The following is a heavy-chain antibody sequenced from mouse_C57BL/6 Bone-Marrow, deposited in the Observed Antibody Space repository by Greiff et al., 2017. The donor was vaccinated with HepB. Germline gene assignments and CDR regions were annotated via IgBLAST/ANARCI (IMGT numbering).Heavy chain of an antibody. CDR2: INPNNGGT. D-gene: IGHD2-3*01. CDR1: GYTFTDYN. V-gene: IGHV1-18*01. CDR3: ARGYDGYYPWYFDV. J-gene: IGHJ1*03. Sequence: VQLQQSGPELVKPGASVKIPCKASGYTFTDYNMDWVKQSHGKSLEWIGDINPNNGGTIYNQKFKGKATLTVDKSSSTAYMELRSLTSEDTAVYYCARGYDGYYPWYFDVWGTGTTVTVSS.